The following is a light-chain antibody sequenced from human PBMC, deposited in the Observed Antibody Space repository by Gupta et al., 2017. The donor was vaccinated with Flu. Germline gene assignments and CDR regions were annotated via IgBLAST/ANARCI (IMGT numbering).Light chain of an antibody. Sequence: DIQLTKSPSSLSACVGDRVTITCRASQDINTYLNWYQQNPGTAPKLLIYAASTLHSGVPSRFSGRGVGSDFSLTISSLQPEDFATYYCQQSDSPPYTFGQGTNLDI. V-gene: IGKV1-39*01. CDR3: QQSDSPPYT. CDR2: AAS. J-gene: IGKJ2*01. CDR1: QDINTY.